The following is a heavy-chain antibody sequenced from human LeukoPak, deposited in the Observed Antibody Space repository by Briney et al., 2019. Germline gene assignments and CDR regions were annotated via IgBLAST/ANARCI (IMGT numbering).Heavy chain of an antibody. V-gene: IGHV3-74*01. Sequence: PGGSLRLSCAASGFTFSSYWMHWVRQAPGKGLVWVSRIKSDGSSIYADSVKGRFTISRDNAKNTLYLQMNSLRAEDTAIYYCAKGPFFYYDASGYNYFESWGQGTLVTVSS. CDR3: AKGPFFYYDASGYNYFES. CDR2: IKSDGSS. J-gene: IGHJ4*02. CDR1: GFTFSSYW. D-gene: IGHD3-22*01.